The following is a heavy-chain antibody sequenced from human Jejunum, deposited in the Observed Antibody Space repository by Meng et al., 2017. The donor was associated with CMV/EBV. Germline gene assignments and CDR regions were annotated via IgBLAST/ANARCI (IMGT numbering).Heavy chain of an antibody. CDR1: GFTFSDYD. CDR3: VKDINSGFYFTY. J-gene: IGHJ4*02. Sequence: AASGFTFSDYDMHWVRQAPGKGLEWVAIISYDGNNKYYADSVKGQFTISRDNPKNTLYLQMNSLRVEDTALYYCVKDINSGFYFTYWGQGTLVTVSS. D-gene: IGHD1-26*01. CDR2: ISYDGNNK. V-gene: IGHV3-30*18.